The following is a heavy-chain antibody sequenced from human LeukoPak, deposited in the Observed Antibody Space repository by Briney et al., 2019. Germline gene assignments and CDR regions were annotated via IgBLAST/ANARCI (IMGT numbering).Heavy chain of an antibody. J-gene: IGHJ4*02. Sequence: PGGSLRLSCAAPGFTFSSYWMHWVRQAPGKGLVWVSRINTDGSSTSYADSVKGRFTISRDNAKNTLFLQMNSLRAEDTAVYYCATDPSGSSDYWGQGTLVTVSS. V-gene: IGHV3-74*01. CDR1: GFTFSSYW. CDR3: ATDPSGSSDY. CDR2: INTDGSST. D-gene: IGHD3-10*01.